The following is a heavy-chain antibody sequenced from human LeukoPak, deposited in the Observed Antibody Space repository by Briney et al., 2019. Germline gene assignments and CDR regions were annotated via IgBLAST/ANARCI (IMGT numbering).Heavy chain of an antibody. CDR1: GGSISSSSYY. CDR3: ARLSGFWSGYYRGFDY. CDR2: IYYSGST. Sequence: SETLSLTCTVSGGSISSSSYYWGWIRQPPGKGLEWIGSIYYSGSTYYNPSLKSRVTISVDTSKNQFSLKLSSVTAADTAVYYCARLSGFWSGYYRGFDYWGQGTLVTVSS. J-gene: IGHJ4*02. V-gene: IGHV4-39*07. D-gene: IGHD3-3*01.